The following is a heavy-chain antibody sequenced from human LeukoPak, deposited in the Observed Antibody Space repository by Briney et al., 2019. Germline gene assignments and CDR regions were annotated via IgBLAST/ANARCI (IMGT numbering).Heavy chain of an antibody. CDR3: AKAEGYDILTGLDY. V-gene: IGHV3-23*01. Sequence: GGSLRLSCAASGFTFSSYTMNWVRQAPGKGLEWVSGIGASGGSTYYADSVKGRFTISRDNSKNTLYLQMNSLRTEDTAVYYCAKAEGYDILTGLDYWGQGTLVTVSS. CDR2: IGASGGST. D-gene: IGHD3-9*01. J-gene: IGHJ4*02. CDR1: GFTFSSYT.